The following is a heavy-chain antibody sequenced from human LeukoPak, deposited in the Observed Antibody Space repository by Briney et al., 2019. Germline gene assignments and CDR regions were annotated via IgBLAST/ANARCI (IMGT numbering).Heavy chain of an antibody. CDR2: ISYDGSNK. V-gene: IGHV3-30*18. CDR3: AKPSYGSGSYYTAAFDY. CDR1: GFTFSSYG. Sequence: GGSLRLSCAASGFTFSSYGMHWARQAPGKGLEWVAVISYDGSNKYYADSVKGRFTISRDNSKNTLYLQMNSLRAEDTAVYYCAKPSYGSGSYYTAAFDYWGQGTLVTVSS. J-gene: IGHJ4*02. D-gene: IGHD3-10*01.